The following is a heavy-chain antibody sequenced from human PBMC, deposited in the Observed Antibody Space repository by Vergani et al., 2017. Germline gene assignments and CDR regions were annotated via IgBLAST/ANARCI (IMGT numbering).Heavy chain of an antibody. Sequence: EVQLEESGGGLVLPGRSLRLSCVASGFTSAGYAMHWVRQAPGKGLEWVSGISWNSNSIVNADSVEGRFTISRNNAKNSLYLQMNSLRAEDTALYYCAKDLGTSTGGGWFDPWGQGTLVTVSS. CDR3: AKDLGTSTGGGWFDP. J-gene: IGHJ5*02. CDR1: GFTSAGYA. CDR2: ISWNSNSI. D-gene: IGHD1-14*01. V-gene: IGHV3-9*02.